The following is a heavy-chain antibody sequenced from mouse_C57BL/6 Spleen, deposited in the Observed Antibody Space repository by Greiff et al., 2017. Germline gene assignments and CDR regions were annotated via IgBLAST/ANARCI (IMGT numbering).Heavy chain of an antibody. Sequence: VQLQQSGPELVKPGASVKISCKASGYAFSSSWMNWVKQRPGKGLEWIGRIYPGDGDTNYNGKFKGKATLTADKSSSPAYMQLSSLTSEDSAVYFCARWGIYYGSSYLYAMDYWGQGTSVTVSS. J-gene: IGHJ4*01. V-gene: IGHV1-82*01. CDR3: ARWGIYYGSSYLYAMDY. CDR2: IYPGDGDT. CDR1: GYAFSSSW. D-gene: IGHD1-1*01.